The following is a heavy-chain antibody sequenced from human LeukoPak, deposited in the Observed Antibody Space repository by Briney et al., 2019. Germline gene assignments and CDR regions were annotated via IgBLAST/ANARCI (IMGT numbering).Heavy chain of an antibody. V-gene: IGHV4-59*01. CDR3: ARGGGYGVHFDY. D-gene: IGHD5-12*01. J-gene: IGHJ4*02. Sequence: SETLSLTCTVSGGSISSYYWSWIRQPPGKGLGWIGYIYYSGSTNYNPSLKSRVTISVDTSKNQFSLKLSSVTAADTAVYYCARGGGYGVHFDYWGQGTLVTVSS. CDR2: IYYSGST. CDR1: GGSISSYY.